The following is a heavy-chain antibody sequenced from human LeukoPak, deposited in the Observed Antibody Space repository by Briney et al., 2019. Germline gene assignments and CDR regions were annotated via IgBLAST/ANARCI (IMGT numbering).Heavy chain of an antibody. D-gene: IGHD2-8*01. J-gene: IGHJ3*01. CDR2: VYRSGST. CDR1: GDSISDKYW. V-gene: IGHV4-4*02. CDR3: GRHANGDSSAAFDL. Sequence: PSETLSLTCAVSGDSISDKYWWRWVRQFPDKGLEWLGEVYRSGSTSYNPSLKSRVTVSIDYSKNQFSLNLSSVTAADTAVYYCGRHANGDSSAAFDLWGQGTMVFVSS.